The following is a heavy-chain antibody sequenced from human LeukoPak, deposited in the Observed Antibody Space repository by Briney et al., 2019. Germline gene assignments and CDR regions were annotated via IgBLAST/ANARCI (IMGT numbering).Heavy chain of an antibody. D-gene: IGHD3-10*01. CDR1: GFTLCVYF. V-gene: IGHV3-11*04. CDR3: ARVARGDYYYYYMDV. J-gene: IGHJ6*03. CDR2: ICSSGSTI. Sequence: GCLRDSPVASGFTLCVYFTSWMPPAPRKGLGWVSYICSSGSTIYYADSVQGRFTISRDNAKNTLYLQMNSLRAEDTALYYCARVARGDYYYYYMDVWGKGTTVTVSS.